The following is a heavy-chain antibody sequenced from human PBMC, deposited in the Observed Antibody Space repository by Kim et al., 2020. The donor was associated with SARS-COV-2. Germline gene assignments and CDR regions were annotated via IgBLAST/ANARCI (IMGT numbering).Heavy chain of an antibody. CDR3: ARGGGTTVIPYERDYYYDYMDV. V-gene: IGHV3-21*01. CDR1: GFTFSSYS. CDR2: ISSSSSYI. D-gene: IGHD4-17*01. J-gene: IGHJ6*03. Sequence: GGSLRLSCAASGFTFSSYSMNWVRQAPGKGLEWVSSISSSSSYIYYADSVKGRFTISRDNAKNSLYLQMNSLRAEDTAVYYCARGGGTTVIPYERDYYYDYMDVWGKGTTVTVSS.